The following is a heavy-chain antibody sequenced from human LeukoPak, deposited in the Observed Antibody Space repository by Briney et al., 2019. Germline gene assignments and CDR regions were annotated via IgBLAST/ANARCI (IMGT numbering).Heavy chain of an antibody. CDR3: ARGFLEWLFADY. CDR1: GYSISSGYY. V-gene: IGHV4-38-2*01. J-gene: IGHJ4*02. Sequence: PSETLSLTCAVSGYSISSGYYWGWSRPPPGKGLEWIGIIYHSGSTYYNPSLKSRVTISVDTSKNQFSLKLSSVTAADTAVYYCARGFLEWLFADYWGQGTVVTVSS. CDR2: IYHSGST. D-gene: IGHD3-3*01.